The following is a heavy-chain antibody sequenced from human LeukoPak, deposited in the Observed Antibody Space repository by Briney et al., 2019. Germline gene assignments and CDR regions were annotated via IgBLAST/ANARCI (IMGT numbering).Heavy chain of an antibody. CDR1: GFTVSSNY. J-gene: IGHJ3*02. CDR2: ICSGGST. CDR3: AREPHEGGYDSSHLDI. V-gene: IGHV3-53*01. D-gene: IGHD3-22*01. Sequence: GGSLRLSCAASGFTVSSNYMSWVRQAPGKGLEWVSVICSGGSTYYADSVKGRFTISRDNSKNTLYPQMNSLRAEDTAVYYCAREPHEGGYDSSHLDIWGQGTMVTVSS.